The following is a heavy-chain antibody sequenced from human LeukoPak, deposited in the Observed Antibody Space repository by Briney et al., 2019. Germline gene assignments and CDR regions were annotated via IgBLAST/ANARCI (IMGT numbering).Heavy chain of an antibody. Sequence: SETLSLTCTVSGGCVSSYCWGWIWQPPGKGRDRIGYIYYSGSTNYNPSLKSRVTILVDTSKNQFSLNLTSVTAADTAVYYCARHGCASCPYTWGQGTLVTVSA. CDR2: IYYSGST. CDR3: ARHGCASCPYT. CDR1: GGCVSSYC. D-gene: IGHD2-2*01. J-gene: IGHJ5*02. V-gene: IGHV4-59*08.